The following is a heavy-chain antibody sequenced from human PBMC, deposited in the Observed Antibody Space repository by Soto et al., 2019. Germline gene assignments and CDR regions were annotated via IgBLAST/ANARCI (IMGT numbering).Heavy chain of an antibody. CDR3: ARWAFAGDWFDP. CDR1: GAPITINY. J-gene: IGHJ5*02. V-gene: IGHV4-59*08. CDR2: IYYSGST. D-gene: IGHD7-27*01. Sequence: SETLSLTCTVSGAPITINYWSWIRQAPGKGLEWIGYIYYSGSTTYNPSLKSRVTMSADTSKDQFSLKLSSVTAADTAVYYCARWAFAGDWFDPWGQGTLVTVSS.